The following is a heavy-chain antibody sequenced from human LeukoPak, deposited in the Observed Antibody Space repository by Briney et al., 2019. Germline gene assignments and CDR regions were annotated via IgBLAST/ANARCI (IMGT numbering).Heavy chain of an antibody. V-gene: IGHV3-74*01. CDR1: GFTLSSYW. D-gene: IGHD6-19*01. Sequence: GGSLSLSCAASGFTLSSYWMHWVRQAPGKGLVWVSRVNSDESTTTYADSVKGRFTISRDNAKNSLYVQMNSLRAEDMAVYDCVRGAVAGKWSVFDIWGQGTMVTVSS. CDR3: VRGAVAGKWSVFDI. J-gene: IGHJ3*02. CDR2: VNSDESTT.